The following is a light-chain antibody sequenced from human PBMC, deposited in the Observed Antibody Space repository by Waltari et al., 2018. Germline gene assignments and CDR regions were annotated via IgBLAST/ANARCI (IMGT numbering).Light chain of an antibody. CDR1: RSVVGAYDY. CDR2: DVT. Sequence: QSALTQPRSVSGSPGQSVTISCTGTRSVVGAYDYFSWSQQRPGKAPKLIFYDVTEWPSGGPDRFSGSKSDNEASLTISGLQADDEADYYCCSYAGRYTNYVFGSGTKVTVL. J-gene: IGLJ1*01. CDR3: CSYAGRYTNYV. V-gene: IGLV2-11*01.